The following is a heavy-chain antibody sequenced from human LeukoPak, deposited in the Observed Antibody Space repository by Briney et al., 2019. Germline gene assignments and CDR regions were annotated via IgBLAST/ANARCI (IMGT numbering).Heavy chain of an antibody. J-gene: IGHJ3*02. CDR1: GGTFSSYA. Sequence: ASVKVSCKASGGTFSSYAISWLGQAPGQGVEWMGRIIPMFGTANFAQKFNGRATITPDESTSTAYMELSSLRSEDTAVYYCARGMVSFVAFDIWGQGTMVTVSS. V-gene: IGHV1-69*13. CDR3: ARGMVSFVAFDI. CDR2: IIPMFGTA. D-gene: IGHD5-18*01.